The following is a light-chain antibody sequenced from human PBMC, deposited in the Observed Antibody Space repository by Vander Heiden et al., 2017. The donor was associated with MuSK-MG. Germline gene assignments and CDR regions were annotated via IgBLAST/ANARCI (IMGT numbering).Light chain of an antibody. V-gene: IGKV1-39*01. Sequence: DIQMTQSPSSLSASVGDRVTITCRASQSISSYLNWYQQKPGKAPKLLIYAASSLQSGVPSRFSGSGSGTDFTLTISSLQPEDFATYYCQQSDSNPRNTFGQWTKLEIK. CDR2: AAS. CDR1: QSISSY. J-gene: IGKJ2*01. CDR3: QQSDSNPRNT.